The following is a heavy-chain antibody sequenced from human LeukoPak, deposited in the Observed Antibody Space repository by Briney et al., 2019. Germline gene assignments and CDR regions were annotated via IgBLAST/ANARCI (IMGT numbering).Heavy chain of an antibody. V-gene: IGHV3-30*03. J-gene: IGHJ4*02. Sequence: GRPLRLSCKVSGFPFNDYVVHWVRQAPGKGLEWVAVTSADGNIKIYADSVRGRFTISRDNSNNIQYLQMNSLRVDDTAVYYCARDAVLGAPDFLDYWGRGTLVTVSS. D-gene: IGHD1-26*01. CDR3: ARDAVLGAPDFLDY. CDR1: GFPFNDYV. CDR2: TSADGNIK.